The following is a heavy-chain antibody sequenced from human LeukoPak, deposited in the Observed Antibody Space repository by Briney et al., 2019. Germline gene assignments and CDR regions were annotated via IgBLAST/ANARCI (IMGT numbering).Heavy chain of an antibody. CDR3: GRRGAVAATYYYDY. CDR1: GFTFSNYW. D-gene: IGHD6-19*01. V-gene: IGHV3-74*01. Sequence: GGFLRLSCAASGFTFSNYWMHWVRQAPGKGLLWVSRVNSDGSSTNYADSVKGRFTISRDNAKNTLYLQTNSLRVEGTAVYYCGRRGAVAATYYYDYWGQGTLVTVSS. J-gene: IGHJ4*02. CDR2: VNSDGSST.